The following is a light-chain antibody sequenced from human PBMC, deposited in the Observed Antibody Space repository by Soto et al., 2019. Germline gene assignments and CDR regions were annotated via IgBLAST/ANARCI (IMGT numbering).Light chain of an antibody. Sequence: EIVMTHSPATLSVSPGERAALSGSASQSVSTKLAWYQQKPGQAPRLLIYGAYTRATGIPARFSGSGSGTDFTLTIGSLQSEDSAVYYCQHYNNWLTWTFGQGTKVDI. V-gene: IGKV3-15*01. CDR1: QSVSTK. CDR2: GAY. CDR3: QHYNNWLTWT. J-gene: IGKJ1*01.